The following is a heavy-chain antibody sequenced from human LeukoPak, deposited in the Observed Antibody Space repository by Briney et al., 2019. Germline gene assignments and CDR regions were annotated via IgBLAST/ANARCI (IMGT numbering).Heavy chain of an antibody. D-gene: IGHD3-10*01. V-gene: IGHV3-33*01. Sequence: GGSLRLSCAASGFTFSSYGMHWVRQAPGKGLEWVAVIWYDGSNKYYADSVKGRFTISRDNSKNTLYLQMNSLRAEDTAVYYCAATRITMVRGVIGVYWGQGTLVTVSS. CDR1: GFTFSSYG. J-gene: IGHJ4*02. CDR3: AATRITMVRGVIGVY. CDR2: IWYDGSNK.